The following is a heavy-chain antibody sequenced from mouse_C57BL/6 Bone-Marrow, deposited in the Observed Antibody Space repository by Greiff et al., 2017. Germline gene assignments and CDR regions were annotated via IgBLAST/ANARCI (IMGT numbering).Heavy chain of an antibody. CDR2: IHPHSGST. J-gene: IGHJ2*01. Sequence: VQLQQPGAELVKPGASVKLSCKASGYTFTSYWMHWVKQRPGQGLEWIGMIHPHSGSTNYNEKFKSKATLTVDKSSSTAYMQLSSLTSEDSAVYYCARRGEQLSFGYWGQGTTLTVSS. CDR3: ARRGEQLSFGY. CDR1: GYTFTSYW. V-gene: IGHV1-64*01. D-gene: IGHD3-2*02.